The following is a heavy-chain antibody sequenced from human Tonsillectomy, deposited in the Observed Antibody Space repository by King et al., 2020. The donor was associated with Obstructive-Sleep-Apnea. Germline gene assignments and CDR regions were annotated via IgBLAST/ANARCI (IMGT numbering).Heavy chain of an antibody. D-gene: IGHD1-26*01. V-gene: IGHV4-61*08. J-gene: IGHJ4*02. Sequence: VPLQESGPGLVKPSETLSLTCTGSGGSVSSGGYYWPWIRQPPGQGLEWIGHIYYSGSTNYNPSLKSRVTISADTSKNQFSLKLSSVTAADTAVYYCARGYSGSFGPYFDYWGQGTLVTVSS. CDR2: IYYSGST. CDR1: GGSVSSGGYY. CDR3: ARGYSGSFGPYFDY.